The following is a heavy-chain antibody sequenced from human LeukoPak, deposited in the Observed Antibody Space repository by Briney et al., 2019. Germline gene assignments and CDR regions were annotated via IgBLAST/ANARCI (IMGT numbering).Heavy chain of an antibody. CDR3: AKDGKSSTPRGHFDY. D-gene: IGHD6-13*01. V-gene: IGHV3-74*01. CDR1: GFTFSSYW. J-gene: IGHJ4*02. CDR2: INTDGSST. Sequence: GGSLRLSCAASGFTFSSYWMHWVRQAPGKGLVWVSRINTDGSSTTYADSVKGRFTISRDNSKNTLYLQMNSLRAEDTAVYYCAKDGKSSTPRGHFDYWGQGTLVTVSS.